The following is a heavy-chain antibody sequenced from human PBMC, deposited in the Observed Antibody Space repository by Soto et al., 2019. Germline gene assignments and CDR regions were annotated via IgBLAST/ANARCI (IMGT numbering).Heavy chain of an antibody. V-gene: IGHV4-59*01. CDR2: IFYSGNT. D-gene: IGHD5-18*01. Sequence: SETLSLTCIVSGGSINHYYWGWIRQPPGKGLEFIGYIFYSGNTKYSPSLKSRLTISVDTSQNQFSLKLRSVTAADTAMYYCARIKLGYTYGSILDFWVQGILV. CDR1: GGSINHYY. CDR3: ARIKLGYTYGSILDF. J-gene: IGHJ4*02.